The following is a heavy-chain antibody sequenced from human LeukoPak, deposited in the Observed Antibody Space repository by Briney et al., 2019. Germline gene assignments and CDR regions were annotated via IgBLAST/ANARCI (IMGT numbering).Heavy chain of an antibody. CDR2: IYYSGST. J-gene: IGHJ3*02. Sequence: PSETLSLTCTVSGGSISSYYWSWIRQPPGKGLEWIGYIYYSGSTNYNPSLKSRVTISVDTSKNQFSLKLSSVTAADTAVYYCARDRLPYSSSWYLTGDAFDIWGQGTMVTVSS. CDR3: ARDRLPYSSSWYLTGDAFDI. D-gene: IGHD6-13*01. V-gene: IGHV4-59*01. CDR1: GGSISSYY.